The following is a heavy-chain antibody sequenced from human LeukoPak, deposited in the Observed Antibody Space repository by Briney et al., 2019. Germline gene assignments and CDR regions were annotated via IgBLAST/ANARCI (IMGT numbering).Heavy chain of an antibody. Sequence: PSETLSLTCSVSGASLSSYYWDWLRQSPGKGLEWIGYVSDTGKTDSIPSLKSRVTISLDMSKKQFSQRLRSVTAADSAVYYCATGYYESFATWGPGILVTVSS. CDR2: VSDTGKT. D-gene: IGHD3-22*01. CDR1: GASLSSYY. J-gene: IGHJ5*02. CDR3: ATGYYESFAT. V-gene: IGHV4-59*01.